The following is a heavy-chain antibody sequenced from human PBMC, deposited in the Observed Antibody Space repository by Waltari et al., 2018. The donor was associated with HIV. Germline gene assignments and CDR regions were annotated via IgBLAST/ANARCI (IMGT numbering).Heavy chain of an antibody. V-gene: IGHV1-8*02. J-gene: IGHJ4*02. CDR2: ENPYRGNT. CDR1: GYTFTSCD. Sequence: QVQLVQSGAEVRKPGASVKVSCKASGYTFTSCDVNWVRQAPGQGLEWMGWENPYRGNTGYAKNFQGRVTMTRNTSISTAYMELSGLRSEDTAVCYCARGAPGHYCSGGSCPYFDYWGQGSLVTVSS. D-gene: IGHD2-15*01. CDR3: ARGAPGHYCSGGSCPYFDY.